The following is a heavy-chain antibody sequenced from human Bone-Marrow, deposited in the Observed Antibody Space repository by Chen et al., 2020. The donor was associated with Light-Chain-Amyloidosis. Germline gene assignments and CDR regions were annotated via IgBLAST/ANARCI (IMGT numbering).Heavy chain of an antibody. Sequence: QVQLVESGGGVVQPGRSLRLSCAASGFTFSSYGLQWVRQAQGKGLEWVAVIWYDGSNKYYADSVKGRFTISRDNSKNTLYLQMNSLRAEDTAVYYCARDLYYYGSGSYSLGYYYYGMDVWGQGTTVTVSS. CDR3: ARDLYYYGSGSYSLGYYYYGMDV. J-gene: IGHJ6*02. D-gene: IGHD3-10*01. V-gene: IGHV3-33*08. CDR1: GFTFSSYG. CDR2: IWYDGSNK.